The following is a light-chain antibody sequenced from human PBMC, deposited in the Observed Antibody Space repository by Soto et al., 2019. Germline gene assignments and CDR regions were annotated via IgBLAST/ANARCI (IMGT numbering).Light chain of an antibody. CDR1: QTISSW. V-gene: IGKV1-5*03. J-gene: IGKJ1*01. CDR2: KAS. Sequence: DIQMTQSPSTLSGSVGDRVTITCRARQTISSWLAWYQQKPGKAPKLLIYKASTLKSGVPSRFSGSGSGTEFTITISSLQPDDFATYYCQHYNSYSEAFGQGTKVELK. CDR3: QHYNSYSEA.